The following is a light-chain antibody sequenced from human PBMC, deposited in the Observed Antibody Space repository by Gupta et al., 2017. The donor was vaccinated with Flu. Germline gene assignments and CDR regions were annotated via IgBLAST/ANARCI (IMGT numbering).Light chain of an antibody. Sequence: DIVLPQSPATLSLSPGERATLSCRASKSVEDYLVWYEQKPGQAPRLLIYDASNRATGTPDRLSGSGSGTDFTLTISSLEPEDFAVYYCQQRANWPRTFGGGTKVEIK. V-gene: IGKV3-11*01. J-gene: IGKJ4*01. CDR2: DAS. CDR1: KSVEDY. CDR3: QQRANWPRT.